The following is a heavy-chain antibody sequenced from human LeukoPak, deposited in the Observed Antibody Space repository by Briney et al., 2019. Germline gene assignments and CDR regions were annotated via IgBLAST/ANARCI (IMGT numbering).Heavy chain of an antibody. CDR1: GYTFTSYA. J-gene: IGHJ4*02. V-gene: IGHV1-3*01. D-gene: IGHD2-2*01. Sequence: ASVKVSCKASGYTFTSYAMHWVRQAPGQRLEWMGWINASNGNTKYSQKFQGRVTITRDTSASTAYMELSSLRSEDTAVYYCAREGYCSSTSCYYFDYWGQGTLVTVSS. CDR3: AREGYCSSTSCYYFDY. CDR2: INASNGNT.